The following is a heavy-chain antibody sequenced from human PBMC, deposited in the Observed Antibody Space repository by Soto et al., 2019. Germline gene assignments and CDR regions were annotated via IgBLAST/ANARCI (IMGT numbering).Heavy chain of an antibody. V-gene: IGHV3-23*01. CDR1: KFTFSTYA. Sequence: GGSLRLSCAASKFTFSTYAMTWVRQAPGKGLEWVSDISGSGDNTYYADSVKGRFTISRDNSKSTLYLQMNSLRLDDTAVYYCARDWSRYYDNSGLIWLYWGQGSLVTVS. J-gene: IGHJ4*02. CDR2: ISGSGDNT. CDR3: ARDWSRYYDNSGLIWLY. D-gene: IGHD3-22*01.